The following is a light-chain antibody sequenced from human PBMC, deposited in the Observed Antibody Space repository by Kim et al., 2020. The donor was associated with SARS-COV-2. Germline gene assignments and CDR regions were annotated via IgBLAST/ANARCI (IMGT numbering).Light chain of an antibody. CDR1: QSISSY. V-gene: IGKV1-39*01. CDR3: QQSYSTPVA. J-gene: IGKJ1*01. Sequence: DIQMTQSPSSLSASVGDRVTITRRASQSISSYLNWYQQKPGKAPKLLIYAASSLKSGVPSRFSGSGSGTDFTLTISSLQPGDFATYYCQQSYSTPVAFGQGTKVDI. CDR2: AAS.